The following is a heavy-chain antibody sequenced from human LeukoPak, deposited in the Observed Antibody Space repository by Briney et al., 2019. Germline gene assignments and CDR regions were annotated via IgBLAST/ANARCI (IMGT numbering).Heavy chain of an antibody. CDR3: AKDPMIRGLTYDY. Sequence: GRSLRLSCAASGFNFSNSGMHWVRQAPGKGLEWVSAIGRSGRSTYYADSVKGRFTISRDNSRNTLYLQMSSLRAGDTAVYYCAKDPMIRGLTYDYWGQGTLVTVSS. D-gene: IGHD3-10*01. CDR2: IGRSGRST. CDR1: GFNFSNSG. V-gene: IGHV3-23*01. J-gene: IGHJ4*02.